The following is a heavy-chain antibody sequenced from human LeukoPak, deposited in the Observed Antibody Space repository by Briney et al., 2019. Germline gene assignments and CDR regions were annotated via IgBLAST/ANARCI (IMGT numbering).Heavy chain of an antibody. CDR2: IWYDGSNK. D-gene: IGHD3-22*01. Sequence: GRSRRLSYATDGFTFSSKGMQCVRQAAGKGMEWVAVIWYDGSNKYYADSVKGRFTISRDNSKNTLYLQMNSLRAEDMAVYYCARDLYYYDSSGEYWGQGTLVTVSS. CDR3: ARDLYYYDSSGEY. CDR1: GFTFSSKG. V-gene: IGHV3-33*01. J-gene: IGHJ4*02.